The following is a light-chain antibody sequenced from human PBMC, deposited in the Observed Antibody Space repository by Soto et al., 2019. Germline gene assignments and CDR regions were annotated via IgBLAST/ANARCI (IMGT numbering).Light chain of an antibody. CDR1: SSHVGSYNL. CDR2: EGS. Sequence: QSALTQPAPVSGSPGQSITISWTGTSSHVGSYNLVSWYQQHPGKAPKPMIYEGSKRPSGVSNRFSGSKSGNTASLTISGLQAEDEADYYCCSYAGSSTFYVFGTGTKVTVL. CDR3: CSYAGSSTFYV. V-gene: IGLV2-23*01. J-gene: IGLJ1*01.